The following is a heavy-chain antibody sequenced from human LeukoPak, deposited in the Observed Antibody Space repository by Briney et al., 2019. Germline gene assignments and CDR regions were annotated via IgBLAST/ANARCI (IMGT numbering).Heavy chain of an antibody. J-gene: IGHJ6*02. CDR3: ARDTSADSGYEICGMDV. Sequence: TLSLTCTVSGGSISSGDYYWSWIRQPPGKGLEWIGYIDYSGSTYYNPSLKSRVTISVDTSKNQFSLKLSSVTAADTAVYYCARDTSADSGYEICGMDVWGQGTTVTVSS. D-gene: IGHD5-12*01. CDR1: GGSISSGDYY. CDR2: IDYSGST. V-gene: IGHV4-30-4*01.